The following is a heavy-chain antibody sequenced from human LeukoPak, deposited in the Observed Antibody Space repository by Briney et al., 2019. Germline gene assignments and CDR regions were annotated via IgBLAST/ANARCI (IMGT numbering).Heavy chain of an antibody. V-gene: IGHV3-7*01. CDR2: IKQDGSEK. CDR1: GFTFHRYW. Sequence: QPGGSLRLSCAASGFTFHRYWMAWVRQAPGKGLEWVANIKQDGSEKYYVDSVKGRFTISRDNAKNSVYLQMNSLRAEDTAVYYCARLSEMLRGPEVIYYFEHWGQGTLVTVSS. D-gene: IGHD3-10*01. CDR3: ARLSEMLRGPEVIYYFEH. J-gene: IGHJ4*02.